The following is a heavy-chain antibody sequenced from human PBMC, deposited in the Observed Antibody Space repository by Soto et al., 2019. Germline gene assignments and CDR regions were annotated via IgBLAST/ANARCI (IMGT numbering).Heavy chain of an antibody. J-gene: IGHJ1*01. V-gene: IGHV3-30*18. CDR1: GFTFSSYG. D-gene: IGHD3-22*01. Sequence: QVQLVESGGGVVQPGRSLRLSCAASGFTFSSYGMHWVRQAPGKGLEWVAVISYDGSNKYYADSVKGRFTISRDNSKNTLYLQMNSLRAEDTAVYYCAKGPYYYDSSGYYYDPSNFHHWGQGTLVTVSS. CDR2: ISYDGSNK. CDR3: AKGPYYYDSSGYYYDPSNFHH.